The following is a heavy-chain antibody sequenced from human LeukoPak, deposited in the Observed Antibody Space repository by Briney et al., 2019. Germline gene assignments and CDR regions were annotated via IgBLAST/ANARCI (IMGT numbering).Heavy chain of an antibody. CDR2: FHYSGSN. CDR3: ARQVTFGYAYAYYFDY. D-gene: IGHD3-16*01. V-gene: IGHV4-39*01. CDR1: GGSISSSTHC. J-gene: IGHJ4*02. Sequence: EPSETLSLTCTVSGGSISSSTHCWSWVRQPPGKGLEWIGNFHYSGSNSYNPSLKSRVTISVDTSKNQFSLRLSSVTAADTAVYYCARQVTFGYAYAYYFDYWGQGTLVTVSS.